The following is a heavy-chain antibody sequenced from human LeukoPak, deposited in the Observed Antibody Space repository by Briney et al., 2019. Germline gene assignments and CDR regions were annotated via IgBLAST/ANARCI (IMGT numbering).Heavy chain of an antibody. D-gene: IGHD2-8*02. V-gene: IGHV3-20*04. J-gene: IGHJ4*02. CDR3: ARDLKYCTGGMCYFTAVADS. CDR2: INWDSTST. Sequence: PGGSLRLSCATSGFIFDHFGMNWVRQVPGKGLEWVSGINWDSTSTNYVDSVRGRFTISRDNAKNSLYPQMNSLRVEDTAFYYCARDLKYCTGGMCYFTAVADSWGQETLVTVSS. CDR1: GFIFDHFG.